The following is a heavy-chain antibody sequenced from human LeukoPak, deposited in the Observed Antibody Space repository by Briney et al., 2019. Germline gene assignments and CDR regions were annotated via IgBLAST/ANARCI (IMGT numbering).Heavy chain of an antibody. D-gene: IGHD5-18*01. Sequence: GGSLRLSCAASGFTFDDYAMHWVRQAPGKGLEWVSGISWNSGSIGYADSVKGRFTISRDNAKNSLYLQMNSLRAEDTALYYCAKDIERYSYDPYYYYGMDVRGQGTTATVSS. CDR2: ISWNSGSI. J-gene: IGHJ6*02. CDR3: AKDIERYSYDPYYYYGMDV. CDR1: GFTFDDYA. V-gene: IGHV3-9*01.